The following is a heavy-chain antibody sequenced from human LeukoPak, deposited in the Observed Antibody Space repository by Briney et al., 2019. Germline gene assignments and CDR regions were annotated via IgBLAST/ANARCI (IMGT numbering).Heavy chain of an antibody. J-gene: IGHJ4*02. D-gene: IGHD2-15*01. CDR3: ARHRKDIGFDS. CDR2: IYPDDSDT. CDR1: GYSFSSYW. Sequence: GESLKISCKGSGYSFSSYWIGWVRQMPGKGLEWIGIIYPDDSDTRYSPSFKGQVTISAERSISTAYLQWSSLKASDSAIYYCARHRKDIGFDSWGQGTLVTVSS. V-gene: IGHV5-51*01.